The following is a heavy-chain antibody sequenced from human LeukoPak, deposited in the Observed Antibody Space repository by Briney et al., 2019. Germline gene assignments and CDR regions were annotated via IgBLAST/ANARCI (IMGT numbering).Heavy chain of an antibody. V-gene: IGHV1-18*01. CDR1: GYTFTSYG. D-gene: IGHD5-12*01. CDR2: ISAYNGNT. CDR3: ARDSGYDYPLWGGY. J-gene: IGHJ4*02. Sequence: ASVKVTCKASGYTFTSYGISWVQQAPGQGLEWMGWISAYNGNTNYAQKLQGRVTMTTDTSTSTAYMELRSLRSDDTAVYYCARDSGYDYPLWGGYWGQGTLVTVSS.